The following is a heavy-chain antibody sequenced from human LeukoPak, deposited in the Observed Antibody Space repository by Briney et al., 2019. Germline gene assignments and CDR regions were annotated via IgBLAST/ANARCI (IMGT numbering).Heavy chain of an antibody. D-gene: IGHD3-22*01. Sequence: GGSLRLSCAASGFTFSSYSMNWVRQAPGKGLEWVSSISSSSSYIYYADSVKGRFTISRDNAKNSLYLQMNSLRVEDTAVYYCARALSPMIVVVSYWGQGTLVTVSS. CDR3: ARALSPMIVVVSY. V-gene: IGHV3-21*01. J-gene: IGHJ4*02. CDR2: ISSSSSYI. CDR1: GFTFSSYS.